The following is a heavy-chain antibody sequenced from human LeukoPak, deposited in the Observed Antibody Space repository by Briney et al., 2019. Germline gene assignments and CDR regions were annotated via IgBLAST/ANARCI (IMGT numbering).Heavy chain of an antibody. CDR1: GFTFSSYS. CDR2: ISSSSGYI. Sequence: PGGSLRLSCAASGFTFSSYSMNWVRQAPGKGLEWVSSISSSSGYIYYADSVKGRFTISRDNAKNSLFLQMNSLRAEDTAVYYCAKVTMISGTTLAGFDWWGRGTLVIVSS. V-gene: IGHV3-21*01. J-gene: IGHJ4*02. CDR3: AKVTMISGTTLAGFDW. D-gene: IGHD1-7*01.